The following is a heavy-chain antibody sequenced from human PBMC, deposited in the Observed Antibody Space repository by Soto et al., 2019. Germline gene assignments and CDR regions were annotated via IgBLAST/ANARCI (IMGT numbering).Heavy chain of an antibody. CDR1: GFTFSNYA. D-gene: IGHD3-10*01. CDR2: LTAGGGDT. V-gene: IGHV3-23*01. J-gene: IGHJ6*02. Sequence: PGGSLRLSCAASGFTFSNYAMSWVRQAPGKGLEWVSTLTAGGGDTYYAESVKGRFTISRDNSKNTLYMQMNSLRAEDTALYYCARDHPNYYGSGYEGGMDVWGQGTTVTVSS. CDR3: ARDHPNYYGSGYEGGMDV.